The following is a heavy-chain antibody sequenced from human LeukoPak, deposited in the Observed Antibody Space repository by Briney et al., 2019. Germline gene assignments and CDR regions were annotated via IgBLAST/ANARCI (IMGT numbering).Heavy chain of an antibody. CDR3: ARAGSSCPDY. Sequence: PGGSLRLSCAASGFTFSSYWMHWVRQAPGKGLVWVSCINSDGSSTSYADSVKGRFTISRDNAKNTLYLQMNSLRAEDTAVYYCARAGSSCPDYWGQGTLVTVSS. CDR1: GFTFSSYW. CDR2: INSDGSST. J-gene: IGHJ4*02. V-gene: IGHV3-74*01. D-gene: IGHD6-13*01.